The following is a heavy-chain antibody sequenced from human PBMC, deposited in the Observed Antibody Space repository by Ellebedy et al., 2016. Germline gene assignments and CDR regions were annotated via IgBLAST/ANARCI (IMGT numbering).Heavy chain of an antibody. Sequence: GGSLRLSCAASGFTFSSYSMNWVRQAPGKGLEWVSHFSSSSSTISYADSVKGRFTISRANAKNSLYLQMNSLRAEDTAVYYCASSSGWGQGTLVTVSS. CDR2: FSSSSSTI. V-gene: IGHV3-48*04. CDR3: ASSSG. CDR1: GFTFSSYS. D-gene: IGHD3-10*01. J-gene: IGHJ4*02.